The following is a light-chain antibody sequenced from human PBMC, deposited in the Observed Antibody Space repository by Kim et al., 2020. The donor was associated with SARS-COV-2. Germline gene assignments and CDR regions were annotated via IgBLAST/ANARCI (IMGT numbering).Light chain of an antibody. CDR3: QQRSNWPPT. Sequence: SLSPGERATLSCRASQSVRTYLAWYQHKPGQAPRLLIHDASNRATGIPPRFSGSGSGTDFTLTISSLEPEDFAIYYCQQRSNWPPTFGGGTKLEI. J-gene: IGKJ4*01. CDR1: QSVRTY. V-gene: IGKV3-11*01. CDR2: DAS.